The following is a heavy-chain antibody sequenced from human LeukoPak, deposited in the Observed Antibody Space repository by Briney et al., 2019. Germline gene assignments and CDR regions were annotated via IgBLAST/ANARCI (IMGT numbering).Heavy chain of an antibody. CDR2: ISNSGVYR. CDR1: GFTFRTSS. V-gene: IGHV3-21*01. Sequence: GGSLRLSCAASGFTFRTSSLNWVRQAPGKGLEWVASISNSGVYRFFADLPKGRLTISRDNAKNSLFLQMDNLRAEDTAVYYCARISQSGIEVGGIDFWGQGTLVTVSS. CDR3: ARISQSGIEVGGIDF. J-gene: IGHJ4*02. D-gene: IGHD6-19*01.